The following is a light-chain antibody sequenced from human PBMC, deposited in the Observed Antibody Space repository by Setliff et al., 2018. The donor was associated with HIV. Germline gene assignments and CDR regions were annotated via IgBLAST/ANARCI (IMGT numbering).Light chain of an antibody. Sequence: QSALAQPASVSGSPGQSITISCTGTSSDIGGHNYVSWYQQHPGKAPKVMIYGVSNRPSGVSNRFSGSKSGNTASLTISGLQAEDEADYYCASYTSSRNCVFGGGTKVTVL. J-gene: IGLJ3*02. CDR1: SSDIGGHNY. V-gene: IGLV2-14*01. CDR3: ASYTSSRNCV. CDR2: GVS.